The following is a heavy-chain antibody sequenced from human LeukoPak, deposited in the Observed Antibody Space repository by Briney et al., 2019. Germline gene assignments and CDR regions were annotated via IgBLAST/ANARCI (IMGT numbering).Heavy chain of an antibody. CDR1: GFTFSSYG. CDR3: AKDFGGIAARPRPDY. J-gene: IGHJ4*02. CDR2: ISYDGSNK. D-gene: IGHD6-6*01. Sequence: PGRSLRLSCAASGFTFSSYGMHWVRQAPGKGLEWVAVISYDGSNKYYADSVKGRFTISRDNSKNTLYLQMNSLRAEDTAVYYCAKDFGGIAARPRPDYWGQGTLVTVSS. V-gene: IGHV3-30*18.